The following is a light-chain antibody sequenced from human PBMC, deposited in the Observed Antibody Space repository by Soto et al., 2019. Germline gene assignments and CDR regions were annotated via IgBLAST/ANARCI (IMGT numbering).Light chain of an antibody. Sequence: QSALTQPASVSGSTGQSITISCTGTSSDVGSYNLVSWYQQHPGKAPKLMIYEVSKRPSGVSNRFSGSKSGNTASLTISGLQAEDEADYYCYSYASFGGGTKVTVL. CDR1: SSDVGSYNL. V-gene: IGLV2-23*02. CDR2: EVS. CDR3: YSYAS. J-gene: IGLJ2*01.